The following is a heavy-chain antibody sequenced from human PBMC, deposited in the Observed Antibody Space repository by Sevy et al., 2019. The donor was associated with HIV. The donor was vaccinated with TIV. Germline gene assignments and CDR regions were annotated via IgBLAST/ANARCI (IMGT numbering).Heavy chain of an antibody. CDR1: GFTFSGSA. D-gene: IGHD2-15*01. V-gene: IGHV3-73*01. CDR2: IRSKANSYAT. CDR3: TRRKHCSGGSCYGDPFDY. J-gene: IGHJ4*02. Sequence: GGSLRLSCAASGFTFSGSAMHWVRQASGKGLEWVGRIRSKANSYATAYAASVKGRFTISGDDSKNTAYLQMNSLKTEDTAVYYGTRRKHCSGGSCYGDPFDYWGQGTLVTVSS.